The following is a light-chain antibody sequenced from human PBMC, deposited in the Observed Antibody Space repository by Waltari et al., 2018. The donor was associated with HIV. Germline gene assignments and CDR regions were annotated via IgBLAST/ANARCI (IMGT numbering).Light chain of an antibody. CDR2: GAT. V-gene: IGKV3-20*01. J-gene: IGKJ1*01. Sequence: EIVLTQYPGTLSLSPGERATLSCRASQSVSSNSLGWDQQKPGQAPRLLIYGATSRSTGIPDRFSGSGSGTDFSLTISRLEPEDFAVYYCQQYNTSPWTFGQGTKVEIK. CDR3: QQYNTSPWT. CDR1: QSVSSNS.